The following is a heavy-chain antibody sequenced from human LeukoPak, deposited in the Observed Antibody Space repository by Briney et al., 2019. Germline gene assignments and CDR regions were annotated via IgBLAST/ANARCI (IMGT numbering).Heavy chain of an antibody. CDR1: GFTVSSYW. J-gene: IGHJ6*02. Sequence: GGSLRLSCAASGFTVSSYWMSWVRQAPGKGLEWVANIKQDGSEKYYVDSVKGRFTISRDNAKNSLYLQMNSLRAEDTAVYYCARDSCGGDCYYYYYGMDVWGRGTTVTVSS. V-gene: IGHV3-7*01. CDR3: ARDSCGGDCYYYYYGMDV. CDR2: IKQDGSEK. D-gene: IGHD2-21*02.